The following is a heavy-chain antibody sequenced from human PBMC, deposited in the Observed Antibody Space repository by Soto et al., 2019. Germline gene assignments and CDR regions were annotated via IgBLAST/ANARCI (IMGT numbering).Heavy chain of an antibody. CDR1: GGSFSGYY. V-gene: IGHV4-34*01. Sequence: SETLSLTCAVYGGSFSGYYWSWIRQPPGKGLEWIGEINHSGSTNYNPSLKSRVTISVDTSKNQFSLKLSSVTAADTAVYYCARGICSSTAEYYYYYYGMDVWGQGTTVTVSS. D-gene: IGHD2-2*01. CDR3: ARGICSSTAEYYYYYYGMDV. CDR2: INHSGST. J-gene: IGHJ6*02.